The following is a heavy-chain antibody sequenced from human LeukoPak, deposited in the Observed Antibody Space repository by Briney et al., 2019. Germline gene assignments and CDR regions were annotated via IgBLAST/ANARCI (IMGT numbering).Heavy chain of an antibody. Sequence: GESLKISCKGSGYLFTSYSIAWVRQMPGKGLEWMGVTYPYDSEIRYSPSFQGQVTISADKSISTGYLQWSSLKASDTAMYYCARPNWARRYFDYWGQGTLVTVSS. V-gene: IGHV5-51*01. CDR1: GYLFTSYS. CDR3: ARPNWARRYFDY. D-gene: IGHD7-27*01. J-gene: IGHJ4*02. CDR2: TYPYDSEI.